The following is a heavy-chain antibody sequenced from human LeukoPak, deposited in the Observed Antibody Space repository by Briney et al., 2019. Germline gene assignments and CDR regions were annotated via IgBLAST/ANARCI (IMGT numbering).Heavy chain of an antibody. D-gene: IGHD3-3*01. J-gene: IGHJ4*02. CDR1: GGSITTTNW. V-gene: IGHV4-4*02. CDR2: VHLDGRT. Sequence: SGTLSLTCGVSGGSITTTNWWTWVRQPPGKGLEWIGEVHLDGRTNYNPSLESRLTISVDLSENHISLRLTSVTAADTAVYYCAGESGFYRPLDYSGQGTLVTVSS. CDR3: AGESGFYRPLDY.